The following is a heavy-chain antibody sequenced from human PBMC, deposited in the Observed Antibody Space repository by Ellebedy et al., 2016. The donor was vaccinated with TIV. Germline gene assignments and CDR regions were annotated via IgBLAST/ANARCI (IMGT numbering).Heavy chain of an antibody. D-gene: IGHD2-21*01. CDR2: VYPDDSRT. Sequence: KVSXKGSGYSFSTYWVAWVRQLPGKGLECMGIVYPDDSRTRYNPSFQGQVTISADKSTSTAYLQWSSLKASDTAMYYCARPSSNWGEVAIVAYWGQGTLVTVSS. CDR3: ARPSSNWGEVAIVAY. CDR1: GYSFSTYW. J-gene: IGHJ4*02. V-gene: IGHV5-51*01.